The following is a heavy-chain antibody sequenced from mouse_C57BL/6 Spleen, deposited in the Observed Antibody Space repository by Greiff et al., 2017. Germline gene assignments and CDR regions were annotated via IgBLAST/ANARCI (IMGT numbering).Heavy chain of an antibody. J-gene: IGHJ3*01. CDR1: GYTFTSYW. CDR2: IHPNSGST. Sequence: QVQLQQPGAELVKPGASVKLSCKASGYTFTSYWMHWVKQRPGQGLEWIGMIHPNSGSTNYNEKFKSKATLTVDKSSSTAYMQLSSLTYEESAVYYWAREGGSSRWFAYWGQGTLVTVSA. CDR3: AREGGSSRWFAY. D-gene: IGHD1-1*01. V-gene: IGHV1-64*01.